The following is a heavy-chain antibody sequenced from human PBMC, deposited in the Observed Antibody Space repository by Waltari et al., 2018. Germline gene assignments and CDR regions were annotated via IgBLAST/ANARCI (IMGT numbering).Heavy chain of an antibody. CDR2: IYTGRNR. CDR1: GDSISSYY. V-gene: IGHV4-4*07. D-gene: IGHD5-12*01. J-gene: IGHJ4*02. CDR3: AREVLPNATIWRSYFDY. Sequence: QVQLQESGPGLVKPSETLSLTCTVPGDSISSYYCSWIRQPAGKGQEYIGRIYTGRNRNYNPSLESRVTMSIDTSKNEFHLKLSSVTAADTAVYYCAREVLPNATIWRSYFDYWGQGSLVTVSS.